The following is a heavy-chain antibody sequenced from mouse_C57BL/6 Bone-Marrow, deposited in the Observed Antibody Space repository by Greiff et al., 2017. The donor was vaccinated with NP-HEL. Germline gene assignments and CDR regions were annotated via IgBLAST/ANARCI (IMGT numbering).Heavy chain of an antibody. V-gene: IGHV14-2*01. D-gene: IGHD1-1*01. CDR3: ARDYGSFYYYAMDY. CDR1: GFNIKDYY. CDR2: IDPEDGDT. Sequence: VQLQQSGAELVKPGASVKLSCIASGFNIKDYYMHWVKQRTEQGLEWIGRIDPEDGDTKYAPKFQGKATITADTSSNPAYLQLSSLTSEDTAVYYCARDYGSFYYYAMDYWGQGTSVTVSS. J-gene: IGHJ4*01.